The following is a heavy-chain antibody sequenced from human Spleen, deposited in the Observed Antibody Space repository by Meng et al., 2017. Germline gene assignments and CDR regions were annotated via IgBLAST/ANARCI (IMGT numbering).Heavy chain of an antibody. V-gene: IGHV4-39*07. CDR1: GGSISSGSYY. CDR3: ARDNSWEFFDY. D-gene: IGHD3-10*01. J-gene: IGHJ4*02. CDR2: IFYSGTT. Sequence: SETLSLTCTVSGGSISSGSYYWGWIRQPPGKGLEWIGSIFYSGTTYYNPSLKSRVTLSVVTSKNQFSLKLSSLTAADTAVYYCARDNSWEFFDYWGQGTLVTVPS.